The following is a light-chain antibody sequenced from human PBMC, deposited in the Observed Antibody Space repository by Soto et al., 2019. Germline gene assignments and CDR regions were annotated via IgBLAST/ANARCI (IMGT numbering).Light chain of an antibody. V-gene: IGLV1-40*01. CDR1: SSNIGAGYD. Sequence: SVLTQPPSVSGAPGQRVTISCTGSSSNIGAGYDVHWYQQLPGTAPKLLIYGNSNRPSGVPDRFSGSKSGTSASLAITGLQAEDDADYYCQSYDSSLSGYVFGTGTKVTAL. CDR2: GNS. J-gene: IGLJ1*01. CDR3: QSYDSSLSGYV.